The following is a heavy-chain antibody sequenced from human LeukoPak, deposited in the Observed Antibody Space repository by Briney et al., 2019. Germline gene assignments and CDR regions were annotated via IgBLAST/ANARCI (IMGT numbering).Heavy chain of an antibody. D-gene: IGHD4-17*01. V-gene: IGHV4-61*01. Sequence: SETLSLTCTVSGGSVSSTTYYWSWSWQPPGKGLEWLGFISYSGCTKYNPSLASRITISVDTSRNHFSLKLSSVTAADRAVYYCARVDTVTAGVLWYFDYWGKGTLVTVSS. CDR2: ISYSGCT. CDR3: ARVDTVTAGVLWYFDY. J-gene: IGHJ4*02. CDR1: GGSVSSTTYY.